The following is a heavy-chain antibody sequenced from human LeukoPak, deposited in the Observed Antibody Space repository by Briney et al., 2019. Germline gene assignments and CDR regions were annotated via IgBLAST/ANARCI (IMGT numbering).Heavy chain of an antibody. D-gene: IGHD6-6*01. CDR2: INPNSGGT. CDR1: GYTFTGYY. Sequence: PKASVKVSCKASGYTFTGYYMHWVRQAPGQGLEWMGWINPNSGGTNYAQKFQGRVTMTRDMSTSTVYMELSSLRSEDTAVYYCATGGLARSSIAALSFDYWGQGTLVTVSS. V-gene: IGHV1-2*02. CDR3: ATGGLARSSIAALSFDY. J-gene: IGHJ4*02.